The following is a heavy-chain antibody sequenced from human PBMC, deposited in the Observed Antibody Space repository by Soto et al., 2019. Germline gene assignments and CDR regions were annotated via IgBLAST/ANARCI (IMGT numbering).Heavy chain of an antibody. J-gene: IGHJ4*02. Sequence: QMLLVQSGAELKKPGTSVNVSCKASGDTLSTYYMHWVRQAPGQGPEWMGMINPSGDTANYAQRFQGRVTMARDTATDTVYMQLSSLRSGDTAVYYCARDRRGSLSARRGDWGQGTLVTVSS. CDR1: GDTLSTYY. D-gene: IGHD6-6*01. CDR2: INPSGDTA. CDR3: ARDRRGSLSARRGD. V-gene: IGHV1-46*01.